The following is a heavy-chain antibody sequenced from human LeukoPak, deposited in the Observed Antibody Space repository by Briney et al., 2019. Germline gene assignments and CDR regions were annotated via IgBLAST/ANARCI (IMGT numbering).Heavy chain of an antibody. D-gene: IGHD6-19*01. Sequence: GRSLRLSCAASGFTFDDYAMHWVRQAPGKGLEWVSGISWNSGSIGYADSVKGRFTISRDNAKNSLYLQMNSLRAEDTALYYCAKGGIAVAGNRFDPWGQGTLVTVSS. CDR3: AKGGIAVAGNRFDP. CDR2: ISWNSGSI. CDR1: GFTFDDYA. J-gene: IGHJ5*02. V-gene: IGHV3-9*01.